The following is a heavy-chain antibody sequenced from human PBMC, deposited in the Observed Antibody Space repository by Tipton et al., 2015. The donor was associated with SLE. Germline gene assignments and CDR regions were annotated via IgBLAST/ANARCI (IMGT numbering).Heavy chain of an antibody. J-gene: IGHJ3*02. CDR2: FYYSGST. CDR1: GGSISSHY. CDR3: AGETYYSYSSDLNAFDI. V-gene: IGHV4-59*11. D-gene: IGHD3-22*01. Sequence: TLSLTCTVSGGSISSHYWSWIRQPPGKGLEWIGYFYYSGSTNYNPSLKSRVSMSVDTSKSQFSLKLSSVTAADTAVYYCAGETYYSYSSDLNAFDIWGQGTMVTVSS.